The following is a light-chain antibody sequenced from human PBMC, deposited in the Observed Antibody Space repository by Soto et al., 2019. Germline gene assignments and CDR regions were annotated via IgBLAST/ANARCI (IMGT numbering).Light chain of an antibody. CDR1: HSVGNN. CDR2: ATS. V-gene: IGKV3-15*01. CDR3: QQYGDWPLT. Sequence: EIVVTQSPATLSVSPGERATHSCRASHSVGNNFAWYQQKPGQAPRLLIFATSTRATGVPARFSGSGSGTEFTLTISSLQSEDFAVYYCQQYGDWPLTFGGGAKVEIE. J-gene: IGKJ4*01.